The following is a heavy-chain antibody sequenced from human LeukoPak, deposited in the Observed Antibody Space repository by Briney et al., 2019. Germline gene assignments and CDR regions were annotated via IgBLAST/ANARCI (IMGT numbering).Heavy chain of an antibody. CDR2: IYYSGST. D-gene: IGHD3-10*01. CDR1: GGSISSYY. CDR3: ARLSGYYGSGIDY. J-gene: IGHJ4*02. Sequence: SETLSLTCTVSGGSISSYYWSWIRQPPGKGLEWIGSIYYSGSTNCNPSLKSRVTISVDTSKNQFSLKLSSVTAADTAVYYCARLSGYYGSGIDYWGQGTLVTVSS. V-gene: IGHV4-59*01.